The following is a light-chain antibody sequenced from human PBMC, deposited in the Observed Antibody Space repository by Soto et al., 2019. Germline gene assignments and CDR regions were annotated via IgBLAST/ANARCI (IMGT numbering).Light chain of an antibody. J-gene: IGLJ1*01. CDR3: QSYDSSLSGPYV. CDR2: GNS. V-gene: IGLV1-40*01. CDR1: SSNIGAGYD. Sequence: QSVLTQLPSVSGAPGQRVTISCTGSSSNIGAGYDVHWYQQLPGPAPKLLIYGNSNRPSGVPDRFSGSKSGTSASLAITGLQAEDEADYYCQSYDSSLSGPYVFGTGTKVTLL.